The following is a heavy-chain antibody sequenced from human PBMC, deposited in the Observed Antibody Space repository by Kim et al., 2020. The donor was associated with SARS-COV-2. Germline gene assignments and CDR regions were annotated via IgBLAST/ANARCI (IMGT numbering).Heavy chain of an antibody. Sequence: GGSLRLSCAASGFTFSSYAMSWVRQAPGKGLEWVSSLSGSGGSTYHADSVEGRFTISRDNSKNTLYLQMNGLRAEDTAVYYCAKDRVGATTFLPSNNYGMDVWGQGTTVTVSS. CDR1: GFTFSSYA. CDR3: AKDRVGATTFLPSNNYGMDV. V-gene: IGHV3-23*01. CDR2: LSGSGGST. D-gene: IGHD1-26*01. J-gene: IGHJ6*02.